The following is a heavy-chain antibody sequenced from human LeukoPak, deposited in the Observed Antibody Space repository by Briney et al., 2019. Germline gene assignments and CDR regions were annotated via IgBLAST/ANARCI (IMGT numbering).Heavy chain of an antibody. D-gene: IGHD3-10*01. Sequence: PGGSLRLSCAVAGFSLSSHAVHWVRQAPGKGPEWVAVMSYDGSYSYYEDSVKGRFTISRDNPKNTVYLEMNSLRVEDTAVYFCARTMYYHSSGTHKSAFDIWGQGTMVTVSS. V-gene: IGHV3-30*03. CDR1: GFSLSSHA. CDR2: MSYDGSYS. J-gene: IGHJ3*02. CDR3: ARTMYYHSSGTHKSAFDI.